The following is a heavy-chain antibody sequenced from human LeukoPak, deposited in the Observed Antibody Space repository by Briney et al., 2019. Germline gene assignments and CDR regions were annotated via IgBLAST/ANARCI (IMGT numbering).Heavy chain of an antibody. Sequence: ASVKVSCKASGYSLTTYYMHWVRQAPGQGLEWMAIINPSGGGTKYAQKFQGRVTMTRDTPTNTVYMELSSLRTEDTAVYYCARVRGNSGNFDYWGQGTLVTVSS. D-gene: IGHD3-10*01. CDR2: INPSGGGT. CDR1: GYSLTTYY. V-gene: IGHV1-46*01. CDR3: ARVRGNSGNFDY. J-gene: IGHJ4*02.